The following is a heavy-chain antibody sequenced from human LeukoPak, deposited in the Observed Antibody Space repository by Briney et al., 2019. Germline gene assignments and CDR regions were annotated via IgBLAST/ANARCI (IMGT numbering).Heavy chain of an antibody. CDR3: ARGDPSNGMDV. J-gene: IGHJ6*02. V-gene: IGHV4-39*07. D-gene: IGHD1-26*01. CDR2: IYYSGST. Sequence: SETLSLTCTVSGGSISSSSYYWGWIRQPPGKGLEWIGSIYYSGSTYYNPSLKSRVTISVDTSKNQFSLKLSSVTAADTAVYYCARGDPSNGMDVWGQGTTVTVSS. CDR1: GGSISSSSYY.